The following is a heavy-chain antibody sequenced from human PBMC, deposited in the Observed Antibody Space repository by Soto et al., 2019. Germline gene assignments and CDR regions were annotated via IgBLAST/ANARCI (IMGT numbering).Heavy chain of an antibody. CDR1: GFTFSTYE. V-gene: IGHV3-48*03. Sequence: LRLSCAASGFTFSTYEFNWVRQAPGRGLEWISYISVSGNIIKYAESVKGRFTISRDNAENSLHLHMSNLRVDDTALYFCVRDTMRASAAASLDYWGQGTQVTVSS. CDR3: VRDTMRASAAASLDY. J-gene: IGHJ4*02. CDR2: ISVSGNII. D-gene: IGHD2-2*01.